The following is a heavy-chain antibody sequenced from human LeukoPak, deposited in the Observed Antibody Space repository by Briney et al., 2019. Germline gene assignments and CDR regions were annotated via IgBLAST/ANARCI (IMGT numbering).Heavy chain of an antibody. CDR1: GYCFTSYW. CDR3: ARREGGSSETWFDP. CDR2: IYPADSDT. J-gene: IGHJ5*02. Sequence: GESLKISCKGSGYCFTSYWISRVRQMPGKGLEWMGFIYPADSDTTYSPSLQGQVTISADKSISTAYLQWSSLKASDTAMYYCARREGGSSETWFDPWGQGTLVTVCS. D-gene: IGHD6-6*01. V-gene: IGHV5-51*01.